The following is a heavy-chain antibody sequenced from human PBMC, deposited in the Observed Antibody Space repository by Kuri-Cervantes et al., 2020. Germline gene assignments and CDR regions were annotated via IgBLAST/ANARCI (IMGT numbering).Heavy chain of an antibody. CDR3: ARVRVQSSGYNFDY. Sequence: ASVKVSCKASGYTFTGYYMHWVRQAPGQGLEWMGWINPTSGSTKYAQKFQGRVTMTRDTSISTLYMELSRLRSDDTAVYYCARVRVQSSGYNFDYWGQGTLVTVSS. J-gene: IGHJ4*02. D-gene: IGHD3-22*01. CDR1: GYTFTGYY. CDR2: INPTSGST. V-gene: IGHV1-2*02.